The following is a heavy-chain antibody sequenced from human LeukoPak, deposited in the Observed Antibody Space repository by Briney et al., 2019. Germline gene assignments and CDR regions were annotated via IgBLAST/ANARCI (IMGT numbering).Heavy chain of an antibody. J-gene: IGHJ4*02. CDR3: AREDYDSSDY. CDR2: INHSGST. V-gene: IGHV4-39*07. D-gene: IGHD3-22*01. Sequence: SETLSLTCTVSGGSISSGDYYWSWVRQPPGKGLEWIGEINHSGSTNYNPSLKSRVTISVDTSKNQFSLKLSSVTAADTAVYYCAREDYDSSDYWGQGTLVTVSS. CDR1: GGSISSGDYY.